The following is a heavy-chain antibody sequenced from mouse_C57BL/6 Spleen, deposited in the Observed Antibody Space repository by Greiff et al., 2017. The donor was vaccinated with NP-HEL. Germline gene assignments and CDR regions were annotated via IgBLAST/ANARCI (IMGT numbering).Heavy chain of an antibody. V-gene: IGHV1-26*01. D-gene: IGHD2-10*01. CDR2: INPNNGGT. CDR3: VLPFAY. CDR1: GYTFTDYY. Sequence: EVQLQQSGPELVKPGASVKISCKASGYTFTDYYMNWVKQSHGKSLEWIGDINPNNGGTSYNQKFKGKATLTVDKSSSTAYMELRSLTSEDSAVYYCVLPFAYWGQGTLVTVSA. J-gene: IGHJ3*01.